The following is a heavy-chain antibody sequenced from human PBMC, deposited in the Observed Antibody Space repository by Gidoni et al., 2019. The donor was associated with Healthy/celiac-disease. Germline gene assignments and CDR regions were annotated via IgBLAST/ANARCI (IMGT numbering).Heavy chain of an antibody. CDR1: GGSFRGYD. D-gene: IGHD6-13*01. CDR2: INHSGST. Sequence: QVQRQQWGAGRLNPAETLSLTCAVSGGSFRGYDWSWIRQPPGKGLEWIGEINHSGSTNYTQSLKSRVTISVDTSKNQFSLKLSSVTAAYTAVYYCARIAAAGTWYYGMDVWGQGTTVTVSS. J-gene: IGHJ6*02. CDR3: ARIAAAGTWYYGMDV. V-gene: IGHV4-34*01.